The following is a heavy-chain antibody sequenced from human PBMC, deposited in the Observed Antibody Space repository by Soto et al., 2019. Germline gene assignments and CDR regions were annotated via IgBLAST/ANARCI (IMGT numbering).Heavy chain of an antibody. CDR1: GYTLTNYD. D-gene: IGHD1-7*01. V-gene: IGHV1-46*01. CDR2: FNPRGGST. Sequence: QVQLVQSGAEVKKPGASVKVSCKASGYTLTNYDMHWVRQAPGQGLEWMGIFNPRGGSTSLAQKFQGRVTMTWDTSTTTVDMEVSSLTSEDTAVYYCARAATAVELPYDYWGQGTLVTVSS. CDR3: ARAATAVELPYDY. J-gene: IGHJ4*02.